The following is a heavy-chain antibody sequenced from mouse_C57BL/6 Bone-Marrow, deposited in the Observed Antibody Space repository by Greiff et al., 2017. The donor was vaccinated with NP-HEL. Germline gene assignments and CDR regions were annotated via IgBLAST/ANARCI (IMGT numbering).Heavy chain of an antibody. CDR2: IYPRSGNT. D-gene: IGHD2-4*01. CDR1: GYTFTSYG. Sequence: QVQLKESGAELARPGASVKLSCKASGYTFTSYGISWVKQRTGQGLEWIGEIYPRSGNTYYNDKFKGKATLTADKSSSTAYMELRSLTSEDSAVYFCARRTIYYDYAGFAYWGQGTLVTVSA. J-gene: IGHJ3*01. V-gene: IGHV1-81*01. CDR3: ARRTIYYDYAGFAY.